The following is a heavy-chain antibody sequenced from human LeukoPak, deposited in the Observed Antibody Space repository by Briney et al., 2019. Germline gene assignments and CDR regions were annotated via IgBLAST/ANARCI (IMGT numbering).Heavy chain of an antibody. CDR1: GGSISSGDYY. V-gene: IGHV4-30-4*01. Sequence: SETLSLTCTVPGGSISSGDYYWSWIRQPPGKGLEWIGEIYHSGSTNYNPSLKSRVTISVDKSKNQFSLKLSSVTAADTAVYYCAVGGVYLRGGAEAFDIWGQGTMVTVSS. CDR3: AVGGVYLRGGAEAFDI. CDR2: IYHSGST. J-gene: IGHJ3*02. D-gene: IGHD3-10*01.